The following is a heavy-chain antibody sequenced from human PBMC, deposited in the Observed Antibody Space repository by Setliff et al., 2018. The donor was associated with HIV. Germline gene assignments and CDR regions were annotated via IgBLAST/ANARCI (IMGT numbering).Heavy chain of an antibody. CDR3: VADPSISMVRGLILGSTFDI. CDR1: GFTFTDSA. V-gene: IGHV1-58*01. J-gene: IGHJ3*02. D-gene: IGHD3-10*01. CDR2: IVVGRGNT. Sequence: SVKVSCKASGFTFTDSAVHWVRQTRGQRLEWIGWIVVGRGNTNYAQQFQGRVTITRDMSTSTAYMELSSLRSEDTAVYYCVADPSISMVRGLILGSTFDIWGQGTMVTVSS.